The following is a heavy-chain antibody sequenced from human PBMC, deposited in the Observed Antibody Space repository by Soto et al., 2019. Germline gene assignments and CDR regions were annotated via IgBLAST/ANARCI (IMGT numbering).Heavy chain of an antibody. Sequence: QVQLVQSGAEVKKPGASVKVSCKASGYTFTSYGISWVRQAPGQGLEWMGWISAYNGNTNYAQKLKGRVTMTPDTSTSTAYMELGSLRSDDTAVYYCARDSYIAVAGLLPFDYWGQGTLVTVSS. CDR3: ARDSYIAVAGLLPFDY. V-gene: IGHV1-18*01. CDR2: ISAYNGNT. CDR1: GYTFTSYG. J-gene: IGHJ4*02. D-gene: IGHD6-19*01.